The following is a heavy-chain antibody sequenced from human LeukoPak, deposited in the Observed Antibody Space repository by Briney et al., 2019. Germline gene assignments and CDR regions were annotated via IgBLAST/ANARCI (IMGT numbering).Heavy chain of an antibody. J-gene: IGHJ5*02. Sequence: GGSLRLSCAASGFTFSSQALSWVRQAPGKGLEWVSSFTGSAGNIHYADSVKGRFTLSRDNSKSTMYLQMNSLRVDDTAIYYCAAGGGNTFDHWGQGTQVTVSS. CDR1: GFTFSSQA. D-gene: IGHD1/OR15-1a*01. CDR3: AAGGGNTFDH. CDR2: FTGSAGNI. V-gene: IGHV3-23*01.